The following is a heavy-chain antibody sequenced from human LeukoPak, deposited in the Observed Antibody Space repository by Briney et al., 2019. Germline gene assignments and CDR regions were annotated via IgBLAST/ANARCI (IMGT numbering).Heavy chain of an antibody. J-gene: IGHJ4*02. CDR2: ISGSGGST. Sequence: GGSLRLSCVASGFTFSGYAMSWVRQAPGKGLEWVSGISGSGGSTYYADSVKGRFTISRDNSKNTLYLQMNSLRAEDTAVYYCAKDDSGYDSSFDYWGQGTLVTVSS. CDR3: AKDDSGYDSSFDY. D-gene: IGHD5-12*01. V-gene: IGHV3-23*01. CDR1: GFTFSGYA.